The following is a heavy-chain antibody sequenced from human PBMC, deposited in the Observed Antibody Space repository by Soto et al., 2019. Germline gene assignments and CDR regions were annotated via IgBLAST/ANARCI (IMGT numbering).Heavy chain of an antibody. CDR3: ARGRSVATWKKPYYYYYMDV. V-gene: IGHV4-34*01. D-gene: IGHD5-12*01. Sequence: SETLSLTCAVYGGSFSGYYWSWIRQPPGKGLEWIGEINHSGSTNYNPSLKSRVTISVDTSKNQFSLKLSSVTAADTAVYYCARGRSVATWKKPYYYYYMDVWGKGTTVTVSS. CDR1: GGSFSGYY. J-gene: IGHJ6*03. CDR2: INHSGST.